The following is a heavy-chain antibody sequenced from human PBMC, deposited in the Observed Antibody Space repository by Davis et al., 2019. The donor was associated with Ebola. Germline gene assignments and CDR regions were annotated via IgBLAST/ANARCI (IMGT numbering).Heavy chain of an antibody. Sequence: LRLSCNVSGASITSGYFSWTWVRQPAGKGLEWIGHIYTSGSTKYNSSLESRVTISLDPSQNQFSLSLKSVTAADTAMYFCARDRQESRAYGFWGQGTLVTVSS. J-gene: IGHJ4*02. V-gene: IGHV4-61*09. CDR2: IYTSGST. CDR1: GASITSGYFS. CDR3: ARDRQESRAYGF. D-gene: IGHD3-16*01.